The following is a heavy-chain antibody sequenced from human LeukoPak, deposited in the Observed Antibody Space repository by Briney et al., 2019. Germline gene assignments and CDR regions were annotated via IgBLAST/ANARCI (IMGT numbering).Heavy chain of an antibody. CDR3: ARGQDKRFDY. V-gene: IGHV6-1*01. Sequence: SQTLSLTCAISGDSVSSNSATWNWIRLSPSRGLEWLGRAYSRSKWYIEYAESVKSRISINPDTSKNHFSLQLNSVTPGDTAVYYCARGQDKRFDYWGQGTLVTVSS. J-gene: IGHJ4*02. D-gene: IGHD2-15*01. CDR2: AYSRSKWYI. CDR1: GDSVSSNSAT.